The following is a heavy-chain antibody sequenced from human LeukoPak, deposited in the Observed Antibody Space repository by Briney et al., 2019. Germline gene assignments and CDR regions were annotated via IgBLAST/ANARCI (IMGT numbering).Heavy chain of an antibody. V-gene: IGHV1-8*01. Sequence: ASVKVSCKASGYTFTSYDINWVRQATGQGLEWMGWMNPNSGNTGYAQKFQGRVTMTRNTSISTAYMELNSLRAEDTAVYYCARDHYDFWSGYYYYYMDVWGKGTTVTVSS. CDR3: ARDHYDFWSGYYYYYMDV. J-gene: IGHJ6*03. D-gene: IGHD3-3*01. CDR2: MNPNSGNT. CDR1: GYTFTSYD.